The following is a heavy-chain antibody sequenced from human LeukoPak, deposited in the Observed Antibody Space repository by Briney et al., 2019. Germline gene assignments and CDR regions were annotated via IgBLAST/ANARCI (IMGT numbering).Heavy chain of an antibody. V-gene: IGHV5-51*01. D-gene: IGHD3-10*01. CDR1: GYSFTTYW. CDR3: ARREWFGVDY. Sequence: GESLQISFKGSGYSFTTYWIGWVRPMPGKGLEWMGIIYPGDSDTRYSPSFQGQVTISADKSISTAYLQWSTLKASDSAMYYCARREWFGVDYWGQGTLVTVSS. CDR2: IYPGDSDT. J-gene: IGHJ4*02.